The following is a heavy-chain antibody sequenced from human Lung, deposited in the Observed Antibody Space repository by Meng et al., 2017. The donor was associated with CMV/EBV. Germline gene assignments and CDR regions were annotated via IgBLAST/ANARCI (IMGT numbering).Heavy chain of an antibody. V-gene: IGHV3-30*04. D-gene: IGHD3-16*01. CDR2: ISYHGKNE. Sequence: GGSXRLSCAASGFTFSDFSMHWVRQAPGKGLEWVALISYHGKNEYYADSVKGRFTISRDYSKNTVSLQMSSLRPEDTAVYYCTRSPLGGESDYWGQGTLVSVSS. J-gene: IGHJ4*02. CDR1: GFTFSDFS. CDR3: TRSPLGGESDY.